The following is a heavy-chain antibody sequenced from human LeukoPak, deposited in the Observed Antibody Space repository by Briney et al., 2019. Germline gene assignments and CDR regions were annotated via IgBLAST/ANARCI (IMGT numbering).Heavy chain of an antibody. J-gene: IGHJ4*01. Sequence: GASVTVSCKASGYTFTAYYMHRVRQAPGQGLEWMGWIYPNSGGTNYAQKFQGRVTMTRDTSISTAYMELRRLKSDDTAMYYCARVVGFGDYPFDYWGQEPWSPSPQ. CDR2: IYPNSGGT. V-gene: IGHV1-2*02. CDR1: GYTFTAYY. D-gene: IGHD4-17*01. CDR3: ARVVGFGDYPFDY.